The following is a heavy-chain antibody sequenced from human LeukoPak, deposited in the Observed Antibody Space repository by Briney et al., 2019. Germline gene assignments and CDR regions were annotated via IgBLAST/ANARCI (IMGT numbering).Heavy chain of an antibody. J-gene: IGHJ2*01. CDR3: ARETAPQDSSGYPYWYFDL. D-gene: IGHD3-22*01. V-gene: IGHV4-59*01. CDR2: IYYSGST. CDR1: GGSISSYY. Sequence: SETLSLTCTVSGGSISSYYWSWIRQPPGKGLEWIGYIYYSGSTNYNPSLKSRVTISVDTSKNQFSLKLSSVTAADTAVYYCARETAPQDSSGYPYWYFDLWGRGTLVTVSS.